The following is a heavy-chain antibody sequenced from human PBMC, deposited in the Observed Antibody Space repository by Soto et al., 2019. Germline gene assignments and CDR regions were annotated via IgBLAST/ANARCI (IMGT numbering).Heavy chain of an antibody. J-gene: IGHJ5*02. CDR3: ARVVHETYYYDSSGYFNWFDP. CDR1: CCTFTSYG. Sequence: ASVKVSCKAXCCTFTSYGISLLRHAKGQWLECMGWIIAYNGNTNYAQKLQGRVTMTTDTSTSTAYMELRSLRSDDTAVYYCARVVHETYYYDSSGYFNWFDPWGQGTLVTVSS. D-gene: IGHD3-22*01. V-gene: IGHV1-18*01. CDR2: IIAYNGNT.